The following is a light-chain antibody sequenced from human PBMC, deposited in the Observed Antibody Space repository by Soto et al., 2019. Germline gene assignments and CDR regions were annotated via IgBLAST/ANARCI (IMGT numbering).Light chain of an antibody. CDR2: LNSDGSH. CDR1: SGHSSYA. V-gene: IGLV4-69*01. J-gene: IGLJ2*01. CDR3: QTWVGTGNVV. Sequence: QLVLTQSPSASASLGASVKVTCTLSSGHSSYAIAWHQQQPEKGPRYLMKLNSDGSHSKGDGIPDRFSGSSSGAERYLTIXXXXSEDEAXXYCQTWVGTGNVVFGGGTKLTVL.